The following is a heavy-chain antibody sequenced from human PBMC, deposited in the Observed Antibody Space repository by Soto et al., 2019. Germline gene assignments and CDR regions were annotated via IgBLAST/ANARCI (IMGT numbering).Heavy chain of an antibody. V-gene: IGHV1-18*01. D-gene: IGHD2-2*01. J-gene: IGHJ6*03. Sequence: QVQLVQSGAEVKKPGASVKVSFKASGYTFTSYGISWVRQAPGQGLEWMGWISAYNGNTNYAQKLQGRVTMTTDTSTSTAYMELRSLRSDDTAVYYCARGLGYCSSTSCYAADYYYYYMDVWGKGTTVTVSS. CDR2: ISAYNGNT. CDR1: GYTFTSYG. CDR3: ARGLGYCSSTSCYAADYYYYYMDV.